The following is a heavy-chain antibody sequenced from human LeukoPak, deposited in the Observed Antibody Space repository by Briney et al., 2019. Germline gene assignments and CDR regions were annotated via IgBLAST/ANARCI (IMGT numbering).Heavy chain of an antibody. V-gene: IGHV1-2*02. CDR3: AREISDSSGYYDGDY. J-gene: IGHJ4*02. CDR2: INPNSGGT. Sequence: ASVKVSCKASGYTFTGYYMHWVRQAPGQGLEWMGWINPNSGGTNYAQEFQGRVTMTRDTSISTAYMELSRLRSDDTAVYYCAREISDSSGYYDGDYWGQGTLVTVSS. D-gene: IGHD3-22*01. CDR1: GYTFTGYY.